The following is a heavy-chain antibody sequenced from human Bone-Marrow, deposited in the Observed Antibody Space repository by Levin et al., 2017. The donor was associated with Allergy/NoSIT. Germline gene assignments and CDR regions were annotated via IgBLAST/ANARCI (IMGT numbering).Heavy chain of an antibody. V-gene: IGHV1-24*01. D-gene: IGHD2-15*01. CDR3: AISPNYQVLPLVY. Sequence: GESLKISCRVSGYSLSELSIHWVRQAPGKGLQWMGGFDLEEGKNVYTEKFQGRLTMTEDTATDTAYMELRSLRSEDTAIYYCAISPNYQVLPLVYWGQGSLVTVSP. CDR2: FDLEEGKN. J-gene: IGHJ4*02. CDR1: GYSLSELS.